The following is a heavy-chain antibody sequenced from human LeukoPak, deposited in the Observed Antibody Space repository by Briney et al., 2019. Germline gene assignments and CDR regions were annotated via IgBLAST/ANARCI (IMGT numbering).Heavy chain of an antibody. CDR2: ISYDGTNK. V-gene: IGHV3-30*04. D-gene: IGHD3-10*01. CDR1: GFTFSSYA. CDR3: ARSGSGSYYIFGRRKNYFDY. J-gene: IGHJ4*02. Sequence: PGGSLRLSCAASGFTFSSYAMHWVRQAPGKGLEWVTIISYDGTNKYYADSVKGRFTISRDNAKNSLYLQMNSLRAEDTAVYYCARSGSGSYYIFGRRKNYFDYWGQGTLVTVSS.